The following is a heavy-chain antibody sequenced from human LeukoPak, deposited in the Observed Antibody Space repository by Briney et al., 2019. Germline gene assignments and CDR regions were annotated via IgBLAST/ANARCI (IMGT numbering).Heavy chain of an antibody. CDR1: GFTFNNYN. J-gene: IGHJ4*02. CDR2: ISSSSAYI. CDR3: AREAAYFDY. V-gene: IGHV3-21*01. Sequence: GGSLRLSCAASGFTFNNYNMNWVRQAPGKGLEWVSSISSSSAYIYYADSVKGRFTISRDNAKNSLSLQMNSLRAEDTAVYYCAREAAYFDYWGQGTLVTVSS. D-gene: IGHD2-15*01.